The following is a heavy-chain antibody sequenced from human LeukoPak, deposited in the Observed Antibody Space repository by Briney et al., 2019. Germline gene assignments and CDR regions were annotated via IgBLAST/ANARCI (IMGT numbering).Heavy chain of an antibody. D-gene: IGHD3-22*01. CDR2: IYPGDSDT. J-gene: IGHJ3*02. Sequence: KLEESLEISCKGSGYSFTSYWIGWVRQMPGKGLEWMGIIYPGDSDTRYSPSFQGQVTISADKSISTAYLQWSSLKASDTAMYYCARSLEGDSSGYYGYAFDIWGQGTMVTVSS. CDR1: GYSFTSYW. CDR3: ARSLEGDSSGYYGYAFDI. V-gene: IGHV5-51*01.